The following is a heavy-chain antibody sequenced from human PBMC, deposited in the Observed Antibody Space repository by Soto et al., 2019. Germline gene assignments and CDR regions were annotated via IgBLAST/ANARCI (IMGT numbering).Heavy chain of an antibody. J-gene: IGHJ4*02. V-gene: IGHV3-21*06. CDR3: ARESEDLTSNFDY. Sequence: NPGGSLRLSCAASGFTLTRYSMNWVRQAPGKGLEWVSSISSTTNYIYYGDSMKGRFTISRDNAKNSLYLEMNSLRAEDTAVYYCARESEDLTSNFDYWGQGTLVTVSS. CDR2: ISSTTNYI. CDR1: GFTLTRYS.